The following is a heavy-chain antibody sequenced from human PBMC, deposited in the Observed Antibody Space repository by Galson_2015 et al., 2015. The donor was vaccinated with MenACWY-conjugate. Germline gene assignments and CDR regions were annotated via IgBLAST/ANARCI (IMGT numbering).Heavy chain of an antibody. CDR3: AKLEGGDGRKDELKN. J-gene: IGHJ4*02. D-gene: IGHD2-21*01. CDR1: GFTFSRNA. CDR2: ISGGGAST. Sequence: SLRLSCAASGFTFSRNAMSWVRQAQGNRLERVSSISGGGASTYHADSVKGRFTISGDNSKNTLYLQMNSLRVEDTAVYYCAKLEGGDGRKDELKNWGQGILVTVSS. V-gene: IGHV3-23*01.